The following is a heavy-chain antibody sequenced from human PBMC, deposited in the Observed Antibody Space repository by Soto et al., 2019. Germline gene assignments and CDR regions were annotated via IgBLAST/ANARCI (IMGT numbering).Heavy chain of an antibody. Sequence: QVQLVQSGAEVKKPGSSVKVSCKASGGTFSSYAISWVRQAPGQGLEWMGGIIPIFGTANYAQKFQGRVTITADEPRSTAYLELCCLSTEGTSVYHCARGGAYYSGGNCYGLKRWGQGTLVTVSS. J-gene: IGHJ1*01. CDR2: IIPIFGTA. D-gene: IGHD2-15*01. CDR1: GGTFSSYA. V-gene: IGHV1-69*01. CDR3: ARGGAYYSGGNCYGLKR.